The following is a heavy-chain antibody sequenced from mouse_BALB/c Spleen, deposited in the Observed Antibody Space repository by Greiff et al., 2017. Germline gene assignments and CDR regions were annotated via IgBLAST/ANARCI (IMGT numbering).Heavy chain of an antibody. J-gene: IGHJ2*01. D-gene: IGHD2-4*01. CDR1: GYTFTDYE. Sequence: QVHVKQSGAELVRPGASVTLSCKASGYTFTDYEMHWVKQTPVHGLEWIGAIDPETGGTAYNQKFKGKATLTADKSSSTAYMELRSLTSEDSAVYYCARRRLGGYYDYEVDYWGQGTTLTVSS. CDR2: IDPETGGT. V-gene: IGHV1-15*01. CDR3: ARRRLGGYYDYEVDY.